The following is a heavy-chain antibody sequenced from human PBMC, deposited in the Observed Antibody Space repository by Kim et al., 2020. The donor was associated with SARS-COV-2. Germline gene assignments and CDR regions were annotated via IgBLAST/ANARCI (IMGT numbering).Heavy chain of an antibody. D-gene: IGHD5-12*01. V-gene: IGHV4-39*01. J-gene: IGHJ4*02. Sequence: LKSRVTVSVDTSNNQFSLRLNSLTAADTAVYYCARHSGLPWSGYGTFDYWGQGTLVTVSS. CDR3: ARHSGLPWSGYGTFDY.